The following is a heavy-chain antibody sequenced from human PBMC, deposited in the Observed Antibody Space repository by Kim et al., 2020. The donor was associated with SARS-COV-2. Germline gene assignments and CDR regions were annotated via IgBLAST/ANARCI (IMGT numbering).Heavy chain of an antibody. J-gene: IGHJ4*02. D-gene: IGHD3-9*01. V-gene: IGHV3-23*01. Sequence: ADSVKGRCTISRDNSKNTLYLQMNSLRAEDTAVYYCAKDGYDIVTGYWALWGQGTLVTVSS. CDR3: AKDGYDIVTGYWAL.